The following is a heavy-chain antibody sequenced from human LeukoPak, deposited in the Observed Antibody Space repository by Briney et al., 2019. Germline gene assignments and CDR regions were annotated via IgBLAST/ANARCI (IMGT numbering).Heavy chain of an antibody. CDR3: ARDTRRQSSSGYYLMDAFDI. D-gene: IGHD3-22*01. CDR2: FDPEDGET. CDR1: GYTLTELS. J-gene: IGHJ3*02. V-gene: IGHV1-24*01. Sequence: GASVKVSCKVSGYTLTELSMHWVRQAPGKGLEWMGGFDPEDGETIYAQKFQGRVTIITDESTSTAYMELSSLRSEDTAVYYCARDTRRQSSSGYYLMDAFDIWGQGTMVTVSS.